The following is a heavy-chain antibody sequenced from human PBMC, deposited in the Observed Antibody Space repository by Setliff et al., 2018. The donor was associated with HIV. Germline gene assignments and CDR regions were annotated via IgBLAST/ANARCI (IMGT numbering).Heavy chain of an antibody. V-gene: IGHV3-30*02. CDR2: IQYDESNK. CDR1: GLTFKSYG. D-gene: IGHD3-22*01. Sequence: PGGSLRLSCAVSGLTFKSYGFHWVRQIPGKGPEWVTFIQYDESNKHYADSVRGRFTISRDNSKNTLYLQMNSLRAEDTAVYYCAKDRESDDSSGYSGYWGQGTLVTVSS. J-gene: IGHJ4*02. CDR3: AKDRESDDSSGYSGY.